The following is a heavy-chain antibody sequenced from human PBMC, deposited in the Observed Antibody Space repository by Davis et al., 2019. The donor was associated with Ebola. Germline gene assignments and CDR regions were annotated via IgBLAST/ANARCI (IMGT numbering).Heavy chain of an antibody. CDR1: GGSFSGYY. CDR2: INHSGST. Sequence: SETLSLTCAVYGGSFSGYYWSWIRQPPGKGLEWIGEINHSGSTNYNPSLKSRVTISVDTSKNQFSLKLSSVTAADTAVYYCAREQGYCSSTSCYVLGLGDNWFDPWGQGTLVTVSS. CDR3: AREQGYCSSTSCYVLGLGDNWFDP. D-gene: IGHD2-2*01. J-gene: IGHJ5*02. V-gene: IGHV4-34*01.